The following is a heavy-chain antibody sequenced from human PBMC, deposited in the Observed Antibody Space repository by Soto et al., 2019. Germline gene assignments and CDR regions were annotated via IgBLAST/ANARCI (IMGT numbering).Heavy chain of an antibody. V-gene: IGHV4-30-4*01. CDR1: GDSIRSGNHY. CDR3: ARVDILTVYGCRHV. CDR2: IYYSGST. Sequence: SETLSLTCTVSGDSIRSGNHYWSWIRQPPGKGLEWIGYIYYSGSTYYSPSLKSRVTISVDTSKNQFSLKLNSVTAADTAVYYCARVDILTVYGCRHVGGQGTTVTVSS. J-gene: IGHJ6*02. D-gene: IGHD3-9*01.